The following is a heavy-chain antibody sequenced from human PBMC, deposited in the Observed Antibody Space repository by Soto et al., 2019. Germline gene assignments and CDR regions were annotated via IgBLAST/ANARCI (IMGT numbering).Heavy chain of an antibody. V-gene: IGHV3-30-3*01. D-gene: IGHD1-26*01. CDR2: ISYDGSNK. Sequence: GGSLRLSCAASGFTFSSYAMHWVRQAPGKGLEWVAVISYDGSNKYYADSVKGRFTISRDNSKNTLYLQMNSLRAEDTAVYYCARSLPPSIVGAPSFGYWGQGTLVTVSS. CDR1: GFTFSSYA. CDR3: ARSLPPSIVGAPSFGY. J-gene: IGHJ4*02.